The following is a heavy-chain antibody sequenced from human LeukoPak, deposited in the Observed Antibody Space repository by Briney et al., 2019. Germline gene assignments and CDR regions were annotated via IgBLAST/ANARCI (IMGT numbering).Heavy chain of an antibody. D-gene: IGHD2-15*01. J-gene: IGHJ5*02. V-gene: IGHV4-30-4*01. Sequence: SQTLSLTCTVSGGSISSGDYYWSWIRQPPGKGLEWIGYIYYSRSTYYNPSLKSRVTIPVDTSKNQFSLKLSSVTAAETAVYYCASSGGSSVTYNWFDPWGQGTLVTVSS. CDR3: ASSGGSSVTYNWFDP. CDR1: GGSISSGDYY. CDR2: IYYSRST.